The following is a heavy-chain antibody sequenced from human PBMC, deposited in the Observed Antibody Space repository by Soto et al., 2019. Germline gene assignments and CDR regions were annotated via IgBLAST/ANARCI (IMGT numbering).Heavy chain of an antibody. J-gene: IGHJ2*01. CDR1: GFIFSSFG. D-gene: IGHD2-2*01. Sequence: QVQLVESGGGVVQPGRSLRLSGGASGFIFSSFGMHWVRQAPGTGLEWVVVIWYDGSNELYAESVKGRFTISRDDSENTLYLQMGSLRAEDTAVYYCSRDGGDQLRLNWYFDLWGRGTLVTVSS. V-gene: IGHV3-33*01. CDR2: IWYDGSNE. CDR3: SRDGGDQLRLNWYFDL.